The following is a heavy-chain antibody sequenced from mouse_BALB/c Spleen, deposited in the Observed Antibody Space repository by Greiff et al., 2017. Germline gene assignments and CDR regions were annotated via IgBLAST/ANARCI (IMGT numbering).Heavy chain of an antibody. J-gene: IGHJ1*01. CDR2: ISNLAYSI. V-gene: IGHV5-15*02. D-gene: IGHD1-1*01. CDR1: GFTFSDYG. CDR3: ARDLDYGSSYWYFDV. Sequence: EVQRVESGGGLVQPGGSRKLSCAASGFTFSDYGMAWVRQAPGKGPEWVAFISNLAYSIYYADTVTGRFTISRENAKNTLYLEMSSLRSEDTAMYYCARDLDYGSSYWYFDVWGAGTTVTVSS.